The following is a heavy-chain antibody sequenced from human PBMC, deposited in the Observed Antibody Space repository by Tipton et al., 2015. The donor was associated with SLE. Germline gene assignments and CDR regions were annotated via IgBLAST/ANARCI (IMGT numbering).Heavy chain of an antibody. V-gene: IGHV3-23*01. CDR2: ISGSGGST. CDR3: AKDGGVRNWFDP. CDR1: GFTFSSYA. J-gene: IGHJ5*02. Sequence: GSLRLSCAASGFTFSSYAMSWVRQAPGKGLEWVSAISGSGGSTYYADSVKGRFTISRDNSKNTVYVQMNSLRAEDTAVYYCAKDGGVRNWFDPWGQGTLVTVSS. D-gene: IGHD3-16*01.